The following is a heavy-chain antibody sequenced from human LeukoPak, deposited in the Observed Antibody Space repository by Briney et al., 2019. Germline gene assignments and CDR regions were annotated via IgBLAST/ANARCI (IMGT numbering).Heavy chain of an antibody. CDR1: GGSISSLY. J-gene: IGHJ4*02. CDR3: ARHRAYSSSSPFDY. V-gene: IGHV4-59*08. D-gene: IGHD6-6*01. CDR2: IYYTGST. Sequence: SETLSLTCSVSGGSISSLYWSWIRQPPGKGLEWIGYIYYTGSTNYNPSLKSRVTMFVDMSKNQSSLRLSSVTAADTAVYYCARHRAYSSSSPFDYWGLGTLVTVSS.